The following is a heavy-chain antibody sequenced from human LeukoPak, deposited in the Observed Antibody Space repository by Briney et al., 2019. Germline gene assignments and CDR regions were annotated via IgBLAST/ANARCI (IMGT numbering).Heavy chain of an antibody. CDR1: GYTFTGYY. J-gene: IGHJ4*02. V-gene: IGHV1-2*02. D-gene: IGHD4-17*01. Sequence: ASVKVSCKASGYTFTGYYMHWVRQAPGQGLEWMGWINPNSGGTNYAQKFQGRVTMTRDTSISTAYMELSRLRSDDTAVYYCARLGAHYGDHGYYFDYWGQGTLGTVSS. CDR2: INPNSGGT. CDR3: ARLGAHYGDHGYYFDY.